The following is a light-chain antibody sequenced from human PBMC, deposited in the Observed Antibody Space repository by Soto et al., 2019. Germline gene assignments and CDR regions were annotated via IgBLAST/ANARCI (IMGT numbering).Light chain of an antibody. CDR3: QQYNSYST. Sequence: EIQMTLSPSTVSASVGDRVTSTCRASQSMSSWLAWYQQKPGEAPKLLIYDASSLESGVPSRFSGSGSGTEFTLTISSLQPDDFATYYCQQYNSYSTFGQGTKVDI. V-gene: IGKV1-5*01. CDR2: DAS. J-gene: IGKJ1*01. CDR1: QSMSSW.